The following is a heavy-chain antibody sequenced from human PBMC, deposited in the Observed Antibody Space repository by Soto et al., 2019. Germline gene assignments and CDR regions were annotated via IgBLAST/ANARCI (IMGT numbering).Heavy chain of an antibody. CDR1: GYSFTNYP. CDR3: ARVIRGAYYNSPLDT. J-gene: IGHJ5*02. D-gene: IGHD3-10*01. CDR2: ISAYSGDT. V-gene: IGHV1-18*01. Sequence: ASVKGSCKASGYSFTNYPIAWVRRAPGQGLEWMGWISAYSGDTNYAQKFQGRVTMTRDTSISTVYMELSRLRFDDTAVYYCARVIRGAYYNSPLDTWGQGTVVTVSS.